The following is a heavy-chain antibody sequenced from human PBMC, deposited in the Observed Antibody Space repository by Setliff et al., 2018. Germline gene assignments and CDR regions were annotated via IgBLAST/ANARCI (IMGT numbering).Heavy chain of an antibody. V-gene: IGHV4-38-2*02. CDR2: VYHRGST. J-gene: IGHJ6*03. CDR1: NFSLTSGFF. CDR3: ARVTGFFYVDA. Sequence: PSETLSLTGTFANFSLTSGFFWAWVRQPPGQGLEWIATVYHRGSTDSKTSLKSRATISVDTSKNQFSLKLTSMTDADTAVYYCARVTGFFYVDAWGKGATVTVSS.